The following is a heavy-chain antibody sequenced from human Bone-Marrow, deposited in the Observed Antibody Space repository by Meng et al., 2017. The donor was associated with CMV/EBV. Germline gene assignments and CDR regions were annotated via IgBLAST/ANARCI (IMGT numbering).Heavy chain of an antibody. Sequence: GESLKISCAASGFTFSSYAMHWVRQAPGKGLEWVAVISYDGSNKYYADSVKGRFTISRDNSKNTLYLQMNSLRPEDTAVYYCAKSMLRGVHGGFDIWGQGTMVTVSS. CDR1: GFTFSSYA. CDR2: ISYDGSNK. CDR3: AKSMLRGVHGGFDI. D-gene: IGHD3-10*01. J-gene: IGHJ3*02. V-gene: IGHV3-30-3*01.